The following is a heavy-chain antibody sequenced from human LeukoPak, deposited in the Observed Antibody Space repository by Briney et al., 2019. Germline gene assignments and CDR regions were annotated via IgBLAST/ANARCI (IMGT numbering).Heavy chain of an antibody. CDR3: ERDAF. V-gene: IGHV1-46*01. CDR2: VNPSGGST. D-gene: IGHD3-3*02. CDR1: GYSFTSFY. J-gene: IGHJ4*02. Sequence: ASEKVSCKTSGYSFTSFYIHWVRQAPGQGLEWMGMVNPSGGSTISAQKFQDRVNMTTDTSTRTVYMEMTGLTSDDTGIYYCERDAFWGQGTQVTVSS.